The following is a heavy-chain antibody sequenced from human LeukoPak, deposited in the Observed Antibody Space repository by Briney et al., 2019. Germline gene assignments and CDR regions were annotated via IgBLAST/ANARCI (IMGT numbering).Heavy chain of an antibody. V-gene: IGHV1-46*01. CDR1: GYTFTGYW. Sequence: ASVKLSCKAFGYTFTGYWMHWVRQAPGQGPEWMGVISPSGGSTIYAQKFKGRVTLTRDMSTSTDYLELSSLRSEDTAVYYCARDYGSGSYYKDQIFDYWGQGTLVTVSS. CDR2: ISPSGGST. J-gene: IGHJ4*02. D-gene: IGHD3-10*01. CDR3: ARDYGSGSYYKDQIFDY.